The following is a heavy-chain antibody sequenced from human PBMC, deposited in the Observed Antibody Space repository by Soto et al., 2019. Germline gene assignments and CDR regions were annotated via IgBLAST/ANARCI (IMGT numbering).Heavy chain of an antibody. Sequence: RASVKAPARLLDTPSPASMHWVRQAPGHGLEWMGWINSNSGDTNYAQKFRGRVTVTRDTSISTVYMELSRLTSDDTAIYYCARDNTFGGVLAIFDSWGQGALDTVS. D-gene: IGHD3-16*02. CDR1: DTPSPAS. V-gene: IGHV1-2*02. CDR2: INSNSGDT. CDR3: ARDNTFGGVLAIFDS. J-gene: IGHJ4*02.